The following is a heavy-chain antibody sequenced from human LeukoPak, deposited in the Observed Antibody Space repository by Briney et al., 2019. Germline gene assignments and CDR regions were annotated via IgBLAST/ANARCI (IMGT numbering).Heavy chain of an antibody. CDR3: ARQSFYGIFYYYYMDV. V-gene: IGHV4-34*01. Sequence: SETLSLTCAVYGGSFSTYYWSWIRQFPGKGLEWIGEINYSGTTNYNPSLKGRVTISIDTSKNQFSLRMRSVTAADTAVYYCARQSFYGIFYYYYMDVWGKGTTVTVSS. CDR1: GGSFSTYY. CDR2: INYSGTT. D-gene: IGHD5/OR15-5a*01. J-gene: IGHJ6*03.